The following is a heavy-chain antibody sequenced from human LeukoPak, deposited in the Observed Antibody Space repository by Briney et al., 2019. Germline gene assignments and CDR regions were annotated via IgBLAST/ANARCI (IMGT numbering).Heavy chain of an antibody. CDR1: GFTFDDYA. V-gene: IGHV3-20*04. D-gene: IGHD6-6*01. CDR2: INWNGGSK. J-gene: IGHJ4*02. Sequence: PGGSLSLSCSASGFTFDDYAMSWVRQAPGKGLEWVSGINWNGGSKGYADSVKGRFTISRDNAKNSLYLQMNSLRAEDTALYYCARDRYSNSAGVFDYWGQGTLVTVSS. CDR3: ARDRYSNSAGVFDY.